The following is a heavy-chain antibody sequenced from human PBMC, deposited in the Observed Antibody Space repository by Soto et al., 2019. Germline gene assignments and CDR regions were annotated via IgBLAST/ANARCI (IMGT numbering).Heavy chain of an antibody. CDR1: GGSIRSGGYY. V-gene: IGHV4-31*03. CDR2: IYYSGST. J-gene: IGHJ6*02. D-gene: IGHD2-21*02. CDR3: ARVCAGDCHHGMDV. Sequence: QVQLQESGPGLVKPSQTLSLTCTVSGGSIRSGGYYWSWIRQHPGKGLEWIGYIYYSGSTYYNPSLKSRVSISVDTSKNQFSLKLSSVTAAATAVYYCARVCAGDCHHGMDVWGQGTTVTVSS.